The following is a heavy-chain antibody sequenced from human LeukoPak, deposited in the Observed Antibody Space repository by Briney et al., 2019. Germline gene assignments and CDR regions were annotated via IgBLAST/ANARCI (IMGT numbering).Heavy chain of an antibody. Sequence: GASVKVSCKASGGTFSSYAISWVRQAPGQGLEWMGWISAYNGNTNYAQKLQGRVTMTTDTSTSTAYMELRSLRSDDTAVYYCASWGDYGGNPPDGYWGQGTLVTVSS. D-gene: IGHD4-23*01. CDR1: GGTFSSYA. CDR2: ISAYNGNT. CDR3: ASWGDYGGNPPDGY. J-gene: IGHJ4*02. V-gene: IGHV1-18*01.